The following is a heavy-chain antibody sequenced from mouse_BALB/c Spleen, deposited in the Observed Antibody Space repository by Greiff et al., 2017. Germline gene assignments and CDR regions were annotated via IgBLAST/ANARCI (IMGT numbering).Heavy chain of an antibody. D-gene: IGHD3-2*01. Sequence: VMLVESGPGLVAPSQSLSITCTVSGFSLTSYGVHWVRQPPGKGLEWLGVIWAGGSTNYNSALMSRLSISKDNSKSQVFLKMNSLQTDDTAMYYCARERQLELGFAYWGQGTLVTVSA. CDR3: ARERQLELGFAY. CDR2: IWAGGST. V-gene: IGHV2-9*02. J-gene: IGHJ3*01. CDR1: GFSLTSYG.